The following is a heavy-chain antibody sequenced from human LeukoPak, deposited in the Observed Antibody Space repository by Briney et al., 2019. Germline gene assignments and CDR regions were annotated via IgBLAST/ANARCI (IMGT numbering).Heavy chain of an antibody. V-gene: IGHV3-74*01. D-gene: IGHD5-12*01. CDR1: GFKLDDYG. J-gene: IGHJ4*02. CDR3: AREGRVTGYDFDC. Sequence: GGSLRLSCAASGFKLDDYGMSWVRHVPGKGLEWVSRITSDGSSTNYADSVKGRFTISRDNAKNTLYLQMNSLRVEDTAVYYCAREGRVTGYDFDCWGQGTLVTVSS. CDR2: ITSDGSST.